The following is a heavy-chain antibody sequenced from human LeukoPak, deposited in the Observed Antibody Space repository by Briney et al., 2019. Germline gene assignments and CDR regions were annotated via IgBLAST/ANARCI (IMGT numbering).Heavy chain of an antibody. V-gene: IGHV1-69*06. CDR3: SIEVFFGLAIPCDY. J-gene: IGHJ4*02. D-gene: IGHD3-3*01. CDR1: GVSFSSYA. Sequence: SVNVSCKASGVSFSSYAISWVRQAPGQGLERVGGIIPIFRNTSYAQKSQARSTLTAEKFTSTTYLEPRSLSSESTAAYYFSIEVFFGLAIPCDYWGQGTLVTVSS. CDR2: IIPIFRNT.